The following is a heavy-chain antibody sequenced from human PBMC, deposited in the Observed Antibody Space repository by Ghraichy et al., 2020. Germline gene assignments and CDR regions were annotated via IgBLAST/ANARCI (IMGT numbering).Heavy chain of an antibody. CDR3: ARILTASPYSVAADYWYFDL. Sequence: AVKVSCKASGGTFSSYAISWVRQAPGQGLEWMGGIIPIFGAANYAQKFQGRVTITADESTSTAYMELSSLRSEDTAVYYCARILTASPYSVAADYWYFDLWGRGTLVTVSS. CDR2: IIPIFGAA. V-gene: IGHV1-69*13. J-gene: IGHJ2*01. CDR1: GGTFSSYA. D-gene: IGHD6-13*01.